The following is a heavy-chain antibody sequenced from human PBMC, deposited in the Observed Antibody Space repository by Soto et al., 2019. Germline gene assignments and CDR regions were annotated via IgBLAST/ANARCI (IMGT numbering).Heavy chain of an antibody. CDR2: INPYNGDT. J-gene: IGHJ6*01. CDR3: ARDTDLPDDLRDDFLYYGRDI. V-gene: IGHV1-18*04. CDR1: GYNFLRYG. D-gene: IGHD2-2*01. Sequence: ASVKVSCKASGYNFLRYGVSWVRQAPVEGLEWVGWINPYNGDTKYAEKLQGRVTVTTDTSTTTIYMEMTSLRSDDKAVYSCARDTDLPDDLRDDFLYYGRDIWG.